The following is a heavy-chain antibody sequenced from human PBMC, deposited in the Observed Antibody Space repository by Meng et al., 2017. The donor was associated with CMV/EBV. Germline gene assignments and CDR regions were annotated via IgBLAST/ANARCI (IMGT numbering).Heavy chain of an antibody. V-gene: IGHV1-69*02. CDR2: IIPILGIA. CDR1: GGTFSSYT. D-gene: IGHD1-1*01. Sequence: KASGGTFSSYTISWVRQASGQGLEWMGRIIPILGIANYAQKFQGRVTITADKSTSTAYMELSSLRSEDTAVYYCARGGSRGGTSNFDYWGQGTLVTVSS. CDR3: ARGGSRGGTSNFDY. J-gene: IGHJ4*02.